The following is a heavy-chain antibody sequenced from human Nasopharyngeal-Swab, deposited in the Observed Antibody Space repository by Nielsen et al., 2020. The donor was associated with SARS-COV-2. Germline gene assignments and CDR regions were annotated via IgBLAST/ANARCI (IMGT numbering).Heavy chain of an antibody. Sequence: GGSLTLSCVGTGFTFSSFWMNWVRKSPGKGLEWVANINGDGSARYYVDSVRGRFTVSRDNPKNSLYLQMNNLRVEDTALYYCAGESGPNGFDIWGQGAMITVSS. CDR2: INGDGSAR. V-gene: IGHV3-7*01. CDR1: GFTFSSFW. CDR3: AGESGPNGFDI. J-gene: IGHJ3*02. D-gene: IGHD2-15*01.